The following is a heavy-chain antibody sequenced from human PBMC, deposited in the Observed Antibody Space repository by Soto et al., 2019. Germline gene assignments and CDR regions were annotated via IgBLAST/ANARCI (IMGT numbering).Heavy chain of an antibody. Sequence: PSETLSLTCTVSGGSISSYYWSWIRQPPGKGLEWIGYIYYSGSTNYNPSLKSRVTISVDTSKNQFSLKLSSVTAADTAVYYCATLQLWPTSENYYYYRMDVWGQGTTVTVSS. D-gene: IGHD5-18*01. CDR2: IYYSGST. V-gene: IGHV4-59*01. J-gene: IGHJ6*02. CDR1: GGSISSYY. CDR3: ATLQLWPTSENYYYYRMDV.